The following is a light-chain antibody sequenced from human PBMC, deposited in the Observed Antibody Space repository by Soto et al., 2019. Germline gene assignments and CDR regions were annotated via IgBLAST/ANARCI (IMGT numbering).Light chain of an antibody. Sequence: AIQLTQSPSSLSASVGDRVTITCRASQGISSALAWYQQKPGKTPNLLMYDASSLESGVPSRFSGSGSGTDFTLTISSLQPEDFATYYCQQFITFPLTCGQGTRLDIK. V-gene: IGKV1-13*02. CDR2: DAS. CDR1: QGISSA. CDR3: QQFITFPLT. J-gene: IGKJ5*01.